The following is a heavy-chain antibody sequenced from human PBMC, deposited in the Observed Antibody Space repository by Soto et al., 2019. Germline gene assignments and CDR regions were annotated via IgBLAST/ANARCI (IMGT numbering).Heavy chain of an antibody. Sequence: QVQLVQSGAEVKKPGSSVKVSCKASGGTFSSYAISWVRQAPGQGLEWMGGIIPIFGTANYAQKFQGRVTITGDKSTSTAYMELSSLRSEDTAVYYWAREDYYDSSGYYFALDYWGQGTLVTVSS. J-gene: IGHJ4*02. CDR3: AREDYYDSSGYYFALDY. D-gene: IGHD3-22*01. CDR1: GGTFSSYA. CDR2: IIPIFGTA. V-gene: IGHV1-69*06.